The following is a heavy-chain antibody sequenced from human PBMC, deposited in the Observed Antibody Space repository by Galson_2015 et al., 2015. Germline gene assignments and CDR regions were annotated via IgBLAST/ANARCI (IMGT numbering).Heavy chain of an antibody. V-gene: IGHV3-30-3*01. CDR2: ISYDGSDK. J-gene: IGHJ4*02. Sequence: LRLSCAASGFAFSSYAMHWVRQAPGKGLEWVALISYDGSDKDYADSVRGRFTISRDNSKNTLYLHMNSLRTEDTAVYFCAREEYYYDSSGYSTPFDYWAREPWSPSPQ. D-gene: IGHD3-22*01. CDR1: GFAFSSYA. CDR3: AREEYYYDSSGYSTPFDY.